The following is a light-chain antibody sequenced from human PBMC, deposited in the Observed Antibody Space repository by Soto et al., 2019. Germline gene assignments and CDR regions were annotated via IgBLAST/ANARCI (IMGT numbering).Light chain of an antibody. CDR3: LTYNSGLWT. J-gene: IGKJ1*01. CDR2: AAS. Sequence: DIQMTQSPSSLSASVGDRVTFTCRASRGITNHLAWYQQKPGKVPKLLIYAASTLQSGVPSRFSGSGSGTDFTLTISSLQPVDVATYFCLTYNSGLWTFGQGTKVEIK. V-gene: IGKV1-27*01. CDR1: RGITNH.